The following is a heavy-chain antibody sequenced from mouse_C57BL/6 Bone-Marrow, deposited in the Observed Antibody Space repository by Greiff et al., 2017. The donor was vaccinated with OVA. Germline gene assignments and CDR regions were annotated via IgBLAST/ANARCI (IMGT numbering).Heavy chain of an antibody. V-gene: IGHV1-81*01. D-gene: IGHD1-1*01. Sequence: QVQLQQSGAELARPGASVKLSCKASGYTFTSYGISWVKQRTGQGLEWIGEIYPRSGNTYYNEKFKGKATLTADKSSSTAYMELRSLTSEDSAVYFCARGAYGSSYDWYFGVWGTGTTVTVSS. CDR1: GYTFTSYG. J-gene: IGHJ1*03. CDR3: ARGAYGSSYDWYFGV. CDR2: IYPRSGNT.